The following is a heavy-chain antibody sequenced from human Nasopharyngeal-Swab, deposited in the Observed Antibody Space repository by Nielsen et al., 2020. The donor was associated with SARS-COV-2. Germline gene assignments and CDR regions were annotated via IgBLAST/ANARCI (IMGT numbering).Heavy chain of an antibody. J-gene: IGHJ3*02. D-gene: IGHD2-8*01. Sequence: ASVKVSCKVSGYTLTELSMHWARQAPGKGLEWMGGFDPEDGETIYAQKFQGRVTMTEDTSTDTAYMELSSLRSEDTAVYYCATDMRYCTNGVCYTKAADAFDIWGQGTMVTVSS. CDR1: GYTLTELS. CDR3: ATDMRYCTNGVCYTKAADAFDI. CDR2: FDPEDGET. V-gene: IGHV1-24*01.